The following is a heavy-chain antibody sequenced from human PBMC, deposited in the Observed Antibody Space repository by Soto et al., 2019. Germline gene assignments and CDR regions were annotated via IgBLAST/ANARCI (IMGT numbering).Heavy chain of an antibody. CDR3: ARGSYTIFGVVMDV. CDR2: IYYRGST. D-gene: IGHD3-3*01. CDR1: GGSISSGDYY. V-gene: IGHV4-30-4*01. Sequence: QVQLQESGPGLVKPSQTLSLTCTVSGGSISSGDYYWSWIRQPPGKLLEWIGYIYYRGSTYYNPSLKRRVTISVDTSKTQFSLKLGAVTAADTAVYYCARGSYTIFGVVMDVWGQGTTVTVSS. J-gene: IGHJ6*02.